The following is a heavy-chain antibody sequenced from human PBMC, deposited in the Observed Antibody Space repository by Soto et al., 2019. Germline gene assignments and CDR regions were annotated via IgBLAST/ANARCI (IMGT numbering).Heavy chain of an antibody. CDR2: ISSSSSYI. CDR3: ARDIGDTAQGQVSSFL. Sequence: PGGSLRLSCAASGFTFSSYSMNWVRQAPGKGLEWVSSISSSSSYIYYADSVKGRFTISRDNAKNSLYLQMNSLRAEDTAVYYCARDIGDTAQGQVSSFLWGQGTLVTVSS. J-gene: IGHJ4*02. CDR1: GFTFSSYS. V-gene: IGHV3-21*01. D-gene: IGHD5-18*01.